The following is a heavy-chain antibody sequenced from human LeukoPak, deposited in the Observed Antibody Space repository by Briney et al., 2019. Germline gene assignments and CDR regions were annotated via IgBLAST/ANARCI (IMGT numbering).Heavy chain of an antibody. J-gene: IGHJ4*02. Sequence: GGSLRLSCAASGFTFSSYAMTWVRQAPGKGLEWVSAISGSGGSTYYADSVKGRFTISRDNSKNTLYLQMNSLRAEDTAVYYCAKDRVIGTLVGVYDCWGQGTLVTVSS. D-gene: IGHD1-7*01. CDR1: GFTFSSYA. CDR3: AKDRVIGTLVGVYDC. CDR2: ISGSGGST. V-gene: IGHV3-23*01.